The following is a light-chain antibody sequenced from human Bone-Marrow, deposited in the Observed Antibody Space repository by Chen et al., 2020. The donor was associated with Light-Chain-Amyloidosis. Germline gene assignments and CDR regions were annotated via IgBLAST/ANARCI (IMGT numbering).Light chain of an antibody. V-gene: IGLV3-25*03. CDR3: QSADSSGTYEVI. Sequence: SYVLTQPPSVSVSPGQTARITCSGDDLPTKYAYWYQQKPGQAPVLVIHRDTERPSGISERFSGAGSGTTATLTISGVQAEDEDDYHCQSADSSGTYEVIFGGGTKLTVL. CDR1: DLPTKY. J-gene: IGLJ2*01. CDR2: RDT.